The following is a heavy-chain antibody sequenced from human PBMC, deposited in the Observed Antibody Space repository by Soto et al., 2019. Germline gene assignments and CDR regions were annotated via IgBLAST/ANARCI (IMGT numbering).Heavy chain of an antibody. CDR1: GFTFSDAW. D-gene: IGHD2-15*01. J-gene: IGHJ5*02. CDR2: IKSKSDGGTT. Sequence: KASETLSLSCAASGFTFSDAWMSWVRQAPGKGLDWVGRIKSKSDGGTTEYAAPVRGRFTISRDDSKNTLYLQMNRLKTEDTAVYYCTRDLWRIAVVVGSTGYFNPWGQGTPVTVSS. V-gene: IGHV3-15*01. CDR3: TRDLWRIAVVVGSTGYFNP.